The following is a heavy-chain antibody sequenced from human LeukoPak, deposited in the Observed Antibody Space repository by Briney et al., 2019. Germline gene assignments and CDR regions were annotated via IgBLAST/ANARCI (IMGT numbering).Heavy chain of an antibody. J-gene: IGHJ1*01. Sequence: GGSLRLPCAASGFTFSSYSMNWVRQAPGKGLEWVSSISSSSSYIYYADSVKGRFTISRDNAKNSLYLQMNSLRAEDTAVYYCARGRIVVVPAAPPDFQHWGQGTLVTVSS. CDR3: ARGRIVVVPAAPPDFQH. V-gene: IGHV3-21*01. CDR1: GFTFSSYS. CDR2: ISSSSSYI. D-gene: IGHD2-2*01.